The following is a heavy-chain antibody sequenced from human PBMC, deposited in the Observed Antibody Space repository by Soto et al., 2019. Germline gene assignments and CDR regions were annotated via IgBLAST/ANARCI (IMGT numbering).Heavy chain of an antibody. CDR1: GHLFNNHW. Sequence: PGESLKISCKGPGHLFNNHWIGWVRQTPGKGLEWMGLIFTRDSETKTSPSFQGHVSFSVDNSINTVYLQWTSLKTTDTGIYFCARGYFDSFHVYDLSGQSTLVTVSS. CDR3: ARGYFDSFHVYDL. CDR2: IFTRDSET. J-gene: IGHJ5*02. V-gene: IGHV5-51*01. D-gene: IGHD3-9*01.